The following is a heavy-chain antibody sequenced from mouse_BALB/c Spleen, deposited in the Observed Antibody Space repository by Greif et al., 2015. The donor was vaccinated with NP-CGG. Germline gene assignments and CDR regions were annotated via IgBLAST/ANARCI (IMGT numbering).Heavy chain of an antibody. D-gene: IGHD2-4*01. CDR3: ARSITTGFAY. V-gene: IGHV1-66*01. CDR2: TFPGSGNT. CDR1: GYSFTSYY. Sequence: QVQLKQSGPELVKPGASVKISCKASGYSFTSYYIHWVKQRPGQGLEWIGWTFPGSGNTKYNEKFKGKATLTADTSSSTAYMQLSSLTSEDSAVYFCARSITTGFAYWGQGTLVTVSA. J-gene: IGHJ3*01.